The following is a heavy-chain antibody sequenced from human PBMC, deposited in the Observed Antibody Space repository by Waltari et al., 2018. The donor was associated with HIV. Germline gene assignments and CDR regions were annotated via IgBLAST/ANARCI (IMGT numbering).Heavy chain of an antibody. Sequence: QLVQSGGEVKQTGESLKISCKGSGFTFTNYWIAWVRQMPGKSLEWMGMIGPSASDPKYSPSFQGHVTISADRSTSTAYLQWSSLRASDTAMYYCASPKGGWLFAFDVWGQGTKVTVSS. CDR1: GFTFTNYW. J-gene: IGHJ3*01. CDR2: IGPSASDP. CDR3: ASPKGGWLFAFDV. V-gene: IGHV5-51*01. D-gene: IGHD6-19*01.